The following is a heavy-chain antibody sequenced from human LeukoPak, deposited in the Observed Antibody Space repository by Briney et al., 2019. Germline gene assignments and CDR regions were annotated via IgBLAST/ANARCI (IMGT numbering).Heavy chain of an antibody. CDR1: GYTFTSYG. CDR2: ISAYNGNT. Sequence: ASVKVSCKASGYTFTSYGISWVRQAPGQGLEWMGWISAYNGNTNYAQKLQGRVTMTTDTSTSTAYMELRSLRSDDTAVCYCARDADQWLVYPFDYWGQGTLVTVSS. V-gene: IGHV1-18*01. J-gene: IGHJ4*02. D-gene: IGHD6-19*01. CDR3: ARDADQWLVYPFDY.